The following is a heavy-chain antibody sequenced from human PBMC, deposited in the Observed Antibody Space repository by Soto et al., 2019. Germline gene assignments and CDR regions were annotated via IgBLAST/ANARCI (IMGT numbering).Heavy chain of an antibody. Sequence: SVKVSCKASGGTFSSYAISWVRQAPGQGLEWMGGIIPIFGTANYAQKFQGRVTITADESTSTAYMELSSLRSEDTAVYYCARGRAPTSWLRWCYWGQGTLVTVSS. CDR2: IIPIFGTA. CDR3: ARGRAPTSWLRWCY. CDR1: GGTFSSYA. J-gene: IGHJ4*02. V-gene: IGHV1-69*13. D-gene: IGHD5-12*01.